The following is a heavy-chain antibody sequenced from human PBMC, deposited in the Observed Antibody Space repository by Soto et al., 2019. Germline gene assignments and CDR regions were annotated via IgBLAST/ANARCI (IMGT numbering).Heavy chain of an antibody. Sequence: EVQLVQSGAEVKKPRESLRISCKGPGNSFTNYWIAWVRQMPGKGLEWMGKIDPSDSYTIYSPSFQGHVTMSTDKSINTAYLQWSSLKASDTAMYYCAGLRGVAEFDYWGQGTLVTVSS. CDR1: GNSFTNYW. J-gene: IGHJ4*02. V-gene: IGHV5-10-1*03. D-gene: IGHD3-10*01. CDR3: AGLRGVAEFDY. CDR2: IDPSDSYT.